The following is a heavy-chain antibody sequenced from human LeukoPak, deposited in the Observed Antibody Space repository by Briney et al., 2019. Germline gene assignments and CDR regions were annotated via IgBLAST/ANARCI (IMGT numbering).Heavy chain of an antibody. V-gene: IGHV3-21*01. CDR2: ISSSSSYI. J-gene: IGHJ5*02. CDR3: AIDSFGGSYPNWFDP. D-gene: IGHD1-26*01. CDR1: GFTFSSYS. Sequence: PGGSLRLXCAASGFTFSSYSMNWVRQAPGKGLEWVSSISSSSSYIYYADSVKGRFTISRDNAKNSLYLQMNSLRAEDTAVYYCAIDSFGGSYPNWFDPWGQGTLVTVSS.